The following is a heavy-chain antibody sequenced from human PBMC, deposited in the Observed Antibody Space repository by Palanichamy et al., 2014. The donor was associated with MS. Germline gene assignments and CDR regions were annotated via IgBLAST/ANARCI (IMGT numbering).Heavy chain of an antibody. Sequence: QITLKESGPALMKPTQTLTPTCTFSGFSLTTSGVGVGWIRQPPGKALEWLALIYWDNDKRYSPSLKSRLTITKDTSKNQVVLTMTDMDPADTATYYCAHRQTPRRLYNWFDPWGQGTLVTVSS. CDR1: GFSLTTSGVG. J-gene: IGHJ5*02. CDR2: IYWDNDK. CDR3: AHRQTPRRLYNWFDP. V-gene: IGHV2-5*02.